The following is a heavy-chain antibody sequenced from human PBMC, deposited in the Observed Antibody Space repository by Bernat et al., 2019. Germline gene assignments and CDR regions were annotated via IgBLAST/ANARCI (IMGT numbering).Heavy chain of an antibody. J-gene: IGHJ5*02. V-gene: IGHV4-34*01. D-gene: IGHD1-1*01. CDR2: INHSGST. CDR3: ARGDHGTRTGTTGFDP. CDR1: GGSFSGYY. Sequence: QVQLQQWGAGLLKPSETLSLTCAVYGGSFSGYYWSWIRQPPGKGLEWIGEINHSGSTNYNPSLKSRVTISVGTSKNQFSLKLSSVTAADTAVYYCARGDHGTRTGTTGFDPWGQGTLVTVSS.